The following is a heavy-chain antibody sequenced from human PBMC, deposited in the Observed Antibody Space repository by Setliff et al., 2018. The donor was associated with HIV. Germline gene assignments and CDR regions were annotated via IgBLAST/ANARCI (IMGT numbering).Heavy chain of an antibody. CDR1: GFSFSAFS. V-gene: IGHV3-48*01. CDR3: ARVYQYYDILTGYQRSYDY. CDR2: ITKDGGET. Sequence: QPGGSLRLSCVASGFSFSAFSMNWVRQVPGKGLEWISYITKDGGETHFSDSVKGRFTISRDNSKNTLFLQMGSLRTEDTAVYYCARVYQYYDILTGYQRSYDYWGQGTLVTVSS. J-gene: IGHJ4*02. D-gene: IGHD3-9*01.